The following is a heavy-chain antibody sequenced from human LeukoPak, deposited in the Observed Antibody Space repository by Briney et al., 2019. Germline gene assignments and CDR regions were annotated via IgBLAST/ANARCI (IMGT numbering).Heavy chain of an antibody. Sequence: ASVKVSCKASGYTFTSYAMNWVRQAPGQGLEWMGGIIPIFGTANYAQKFQGRVTITADESTSTAYMELSSLRSEDTAVYYCARESGYYVLTWGQGTLVTVSS. CDR2: IIPIFGTA. CDR1: GYTFTSYA. D-gene: IGHD3-3*01. V-gene: IGHV1-69*13. CDR3: ARESGYYVLT. J-gene: IGHJ4*02.